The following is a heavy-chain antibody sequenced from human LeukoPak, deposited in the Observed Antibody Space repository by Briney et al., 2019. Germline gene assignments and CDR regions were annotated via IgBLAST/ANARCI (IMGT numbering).Heavy chain of an antibody. V-gene: IGHV1-18*01. Sequence: EASVKVSCKASGYTFTSYGFSWVRQAPGRGLEWMAWISAYNGDTNYAQKVQGRVTMTTDTSTSTAYMELRSLRSDDTAVYYCVRDSVAMSTIRDFGYWGQGTLVTVSS. J-gene: IGHJ4*02. CDR1: GYTFTSYG. D-gene: IGHD5-24*01. CDR3: VRDSVAMSTIRDFGY. CDR2: ISAYNGDT.